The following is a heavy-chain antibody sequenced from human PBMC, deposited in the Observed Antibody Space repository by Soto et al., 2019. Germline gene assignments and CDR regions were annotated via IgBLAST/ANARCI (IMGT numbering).Heavy chain of an antibody. V-gene: IGHV3-11*01. CDR3: ARRTMGNYYDMDV. J-gene: IGHJ6*03. D-gene: IGHD3-10*01. Sequence: QVQLVESGGGLVKPGGSLRLSCVASGFTLSDYYMSWIRQAPGKGLEWVSYISSSGTIDNYADSVKGRFTISRDNAKNSLFLQMNGLRAEDTAVYYWARRTMGNYYDMDVWGKGTTVTVSS. CDR1: GFTLSDYY. CDR2: ISSSGTID.